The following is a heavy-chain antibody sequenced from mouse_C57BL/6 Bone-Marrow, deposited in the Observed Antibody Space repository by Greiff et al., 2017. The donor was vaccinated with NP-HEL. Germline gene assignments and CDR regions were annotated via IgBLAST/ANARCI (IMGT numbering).Heavy chain of an antibody. Sequence: QVQLQQSGAELARPGASVKLSCKASGYTFTSYGISWVKQRTGQGLEWIGEIYPRSGNTYYNEKVKGKATLTADKSSSTAYMELRSLTSEDSAVYFCARVGTTPWYFDVWGTGTTVTVSS. CDR3: ARVGTTPWYFDV. V-gene: IGHV1-81*01. D-gene: IGHD1-1*01. J-gene: IGHJ1*03. CDR1: GYTFTSYG. CDR2: IYPRSGNT.